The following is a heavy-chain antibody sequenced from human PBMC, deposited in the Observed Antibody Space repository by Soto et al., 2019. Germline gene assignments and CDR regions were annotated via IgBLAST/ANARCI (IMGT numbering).Heavy chain of an antibody. J-gene: IGHJ6*03. Sequence: QAQLVQSGAEVKKPGSSVKVSCKASGGTFSSYTISWVRQAPGQGLEWMGRIIPILGIANYAQKFQGRVTITADKSTSTAYMELSSLRSEDTAVYYCARDHSYEGYSYGPTYYYYMDVWGKGTTVTVSS. CDR2: IIPILGIA. CDR1: GGTFSSYT. CDR3: ARDHSYEGYSYGPTYYYYMDV. D-gene: IGHD5-18*01. V-gene: IGHV1-69*08.